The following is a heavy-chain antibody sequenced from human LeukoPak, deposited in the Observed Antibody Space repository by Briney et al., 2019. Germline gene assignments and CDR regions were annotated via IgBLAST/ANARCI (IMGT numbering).Heavy chain of an antibody. J-gene: IGHJ3*02. CDR1: GFAFSTYA. V-gene: IGHV3-33*01. CDR2: IWYDGSNK. D-gene: IGHD2-15*01. Sequence: QPGRSLRLSCAASGFAFSTYAMYWVRQAPGKGLEWVTVIWYDGSNKYYADSVKGRFTISRDNSKNTLYLQMNSLRAEDTAVYYCARGAYCSDDSCPGAFDIWGQGTMVTLSP. CDR3: ARGAYCSDDSCPGAFDI.